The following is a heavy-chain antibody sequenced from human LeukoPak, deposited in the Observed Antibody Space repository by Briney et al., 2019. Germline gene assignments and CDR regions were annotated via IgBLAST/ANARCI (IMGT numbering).Heavy chain of an antibody. CDR3: AKDLRPDGVDNFDH. Sequence: GGTLRLSCAASGFNFNSYTMNWVRQAPGKGLQWVANILASGSPTYYADSVKGRFIISRDNSKNTVYLQMNSLRVEDTAIYYCAKDLRPDGVDNFDHWGQGILVTVSS. V-gene: IGHV3-23*01. D-gene: IGHD2-8*01. CDR2: ILASGSPT. CDR1: GFNFNSYT. J-gene: IGHJ4*02.